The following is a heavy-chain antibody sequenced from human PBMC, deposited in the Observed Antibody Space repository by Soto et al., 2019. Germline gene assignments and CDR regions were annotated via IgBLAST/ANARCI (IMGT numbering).Heavy chain of an antibody. V-gene: IGHV3-30*18. CDR3: AKDYSLEWWPDY. D-gene: IGHD2-8*01. CDR1: GFTFSSYA. Sequence: GGSLRLSCTASGFTFSSYAMHWVRQAPGKGLEWVAVISYDGSKKYYADSVKGRFTISRDNSKNTLFLQMNSLRPEDTAVYYCAKDYSLEWWPDYCGQGTLVTVSS. J-gene: IGHJ4*02. CDR2: ISYDGSKK.